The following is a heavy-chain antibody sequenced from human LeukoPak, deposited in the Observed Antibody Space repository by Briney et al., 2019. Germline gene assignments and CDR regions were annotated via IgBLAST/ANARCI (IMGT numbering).Heavy chain of an antibody. CDR3: TSALNLVLGELLGY. V-gene: IGHV3-15*01. Sequence: PGGSLRLSCAASGFTLSTYWMTWVRQAPGKGLEWVGHIKTEAEDGTTDYAAPVKGRFTISRDDAKSTLYLQMNSLNTEDTAVYFCTSALNLVLGELLGYWGQGTLVTVSS. CDR1: GFTLSTYW. D-gene: IGHD3-16*01. J-gene: IGHJ4*02. CDR2: IKTEAEDGTT.